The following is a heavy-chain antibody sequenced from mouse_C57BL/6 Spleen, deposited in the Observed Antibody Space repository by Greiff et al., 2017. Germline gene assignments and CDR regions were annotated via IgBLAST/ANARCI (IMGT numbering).Heavy chain of an antibody. CDR1: GFTFSSYA. CDR2: ISDGGSYT. CDR3: ARDQDYGPMDY. D-gene: IGHD1-2*01. J-gene: IGHJ4*01. Sequence: EVKLVESGGGLVKPGGSLKLSCAASGFTFSSYAMSWVRQTPEKRLEWVATISDGGSYTYYPDNVKGRFTISRDNAKNNLYLQMSHLKSEDTAMYYCARDQDYGPMDYWGQGTSVTVSS. V-gene: IGHV5-4*01.